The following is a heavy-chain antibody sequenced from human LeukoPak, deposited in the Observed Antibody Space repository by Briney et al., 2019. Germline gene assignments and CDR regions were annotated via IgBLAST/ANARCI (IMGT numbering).Heavy chain of an antibody. CDR2: ISYSGST. CDR3: ATNWFDP. CDR1: GGPFSSGNHY. V-gene: IGHV4-61*01. J-gene: IGHJ5*02. Sequence: PSETLSLTCTVSGGPFSSGNHYWSWIPQPPGKGLEWIGYISYSGSTNYNPSLKSRVTISIDTSKNQFSLNLSSVTAADTAVYYCATNWFDPWGQGTLVTVSS.